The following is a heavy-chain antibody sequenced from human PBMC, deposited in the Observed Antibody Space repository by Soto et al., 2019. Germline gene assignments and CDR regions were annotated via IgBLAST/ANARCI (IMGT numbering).Heavy chain of an antibody. V-gene: IGHV1-3*01. D-gene: IGHD2-21*02. CDR1: GYAFTIYA. J-gene: IGHJ5*02. CDR2: INAGNGNT. Sequence: ASVNVSWKAAGYAFTIYAMHWGRQAPGQRLEWMGWINAGNGNTKYSQKFQGRVTITRDTSASTAYMELSSLRSEDTAVYYCARDEAYCGGDCYSVWFDPWGQGTLVTVSS. CDR3: ARDEAYCGGDCYSVWFDP.